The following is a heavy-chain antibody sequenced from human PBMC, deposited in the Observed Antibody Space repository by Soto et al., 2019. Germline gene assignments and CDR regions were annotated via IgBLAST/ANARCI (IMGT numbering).Heavy chain of an antibody. CDR2: IRWNSGSL. CDR3: AKGGEAVVGAESRYGRDV. J-gene: IGHJ6*02. V-gene: IGHV3-9*01. Sequence: GGSLRLSCAASGFTFDNYAMHWVRPAPGKGLGWVSAIRWNSGSLGYADFVKCRLTVSRDNAKTSLFLQMNSLRAEDTALYYSAKGGEAVVGAESRYGRDVWGQGTTVTVSS. CDR1: GFTFDNYA. D-gene: IGHD2-15*01.